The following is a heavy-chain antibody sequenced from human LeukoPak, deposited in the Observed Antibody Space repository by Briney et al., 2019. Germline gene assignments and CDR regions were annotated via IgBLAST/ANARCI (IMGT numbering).Heavy chain of an antibody. CDR2: IGYDGSNK. J-gene: IGHJ4*02. V-gene: IGHV3-30*18. Sequence: PGGSLRLSCAASGFSFSSYGIHWVRQAPGKGLEWVAVIGYDGSNKYYADSVKGRFTISRDNSKNTLYPQMNSLRTEDTAVYFCAKEIYYDSSAFFDYWGQGTLVTVSA. D-gene: IGHD3-22*01. CDR1: GFSFSSYG. CDR3: AKEIYYDSSAFFDY.